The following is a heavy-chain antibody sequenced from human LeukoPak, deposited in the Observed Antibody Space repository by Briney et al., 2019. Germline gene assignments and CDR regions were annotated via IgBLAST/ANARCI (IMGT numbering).Heavy chain of an antibody. V-gene: IGHV3-23*01. D-gene: IGHD2/OR15-2a*01. CDR1: GFTFSNFA. CDR2: IRDSGDAT. CDR3: SAQYCRTWSVGSY. J-gene: IGHJ4*02. Sequence: TGGSLRLSCATSGFTFSNFAMRWVRQAPGKGLEWVSGIRDSGDATQYADSVKGRFTISRDSSKNTLFLQMNSLRVEDTALYFCSAQYCRTWSVGSYWGQGTLVTVSS.